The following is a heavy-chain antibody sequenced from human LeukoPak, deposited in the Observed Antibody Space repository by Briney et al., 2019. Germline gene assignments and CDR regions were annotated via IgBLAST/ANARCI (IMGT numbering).Heavy chain of an antibody. CDR1: GFTFSSYS. V-gene: IGHV3-21*04. CDR3: AKVNTMIVNYYYYMDV. J-gene: IGHJ6*03. CDR2: ISSSSSYI. Sequence: GGSLRLSCAASGFTFSSYSMNWVRQAPGKGLEWVSSISSSSSYIYYADSVKGRFTISRDNAKNSLYLQMNSLRAEDTAVYYCAKVNTMIVNYYYYMDVWGKGTTVTISS. D-gene: IGHD3-22*01.